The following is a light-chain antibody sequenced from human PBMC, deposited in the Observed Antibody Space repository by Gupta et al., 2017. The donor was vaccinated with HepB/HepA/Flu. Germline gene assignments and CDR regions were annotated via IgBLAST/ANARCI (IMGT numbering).Light chain of an antibody. J-gene: IGLJ2*01. CDR2: DDF. CDR1: DIGIKS. CDR3: QVWARDTDHVV. V-gene: IGLV3-21*02. Sequence: SYVLIQPPAVSVAPGQTARITCEGNDIGIKSVHWYQQKPGQAPIIVFVDDFDRPSGIPERFAWSNSATKATRTLTTIEAGDEADDDCQVWARDTDHVVFGGGTKLTVL.